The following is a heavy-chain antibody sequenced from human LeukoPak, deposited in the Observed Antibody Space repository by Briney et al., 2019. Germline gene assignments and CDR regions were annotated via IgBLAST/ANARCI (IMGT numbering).Heavy chain of an antibody. CDR2: ISDNGYTT. CDR1: GFTFSTYA. CDR3: VKYYYDSSGYYDAAPLDS. J-gene: IGHJ4*02. V-gene: IGHV3-23*01. Sequence: GGSLSLSCAASGFTFSTYAMTWVRQAPGKGLEWVSSISDNGYTTYYADSVRGRFTISRDNSKNTVYLQMIGLRAEDTAVYFCVKYYYDSSGYYDAAPLDSWGQGTLVTVFS. D-gene: IGHD3-22*01.